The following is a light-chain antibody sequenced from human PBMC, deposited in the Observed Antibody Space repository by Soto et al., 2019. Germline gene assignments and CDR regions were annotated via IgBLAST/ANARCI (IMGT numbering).Light chain of an antibody. J-gene: IGLJ3*02. Sequence: QSALTQPRSVSGPPGQSVSISCSGTSSDVGTYNYVSWFQQHPDKAPKLIIYDVIKRPSGVPDRFSGSKSVNTASLTVSGLQAEDEADYYCSSYAGSNTWVFGGGTKVTVL. V-gene: IGLV2-11*01. CDR2: DVI. CDR3: SSYAGSNTWV. CDR1: SSDVGTYNY.